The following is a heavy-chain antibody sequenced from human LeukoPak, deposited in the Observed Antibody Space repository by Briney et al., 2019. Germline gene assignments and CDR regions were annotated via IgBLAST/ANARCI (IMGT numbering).Heavy chain of an antibody. V-gene: IGHV1-18*01. CDR2: ISAYNGNT. J-gene: IGHJ6*02. CDR3: ARYCSSTSCYEPPYYYGMDV. CDR1: GYTFTSYG. D-gene: IGHD2-2*01. Sequence: GASVKASCKASGYTFTSYGISWVRQAPGQGLEWMGWISAYNGNTNYAQKLQGRVTMTTDTSTSTAYMELRSLRSDDTAVYYCARYCSSTSCYEPPYYYGMDVWGQGTTVTVSS.